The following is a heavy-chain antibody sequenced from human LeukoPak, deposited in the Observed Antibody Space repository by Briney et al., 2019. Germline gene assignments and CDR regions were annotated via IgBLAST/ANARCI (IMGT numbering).Heavy chain of an antibody. CDR3: ARVGGEYYFDSSGYYGNDAFDI. D-gene: IGHD3-22*01. J-gene: IGHJ3*02. V-gene: IGHV3-43*01. CDR1: GFTFDNYT. Sequence: SLTLSCAASGFTFDNYTIVWVWQGQSQWRGLDSLVSTYDSITYYTDYAKGRLSIITDNPRNSLSLQMTSLKAVDPAVTYCARVGGEYYFDSSGYYGNDAFDIWGQGTMVTVSS. CDR2: VSTYDSIT.